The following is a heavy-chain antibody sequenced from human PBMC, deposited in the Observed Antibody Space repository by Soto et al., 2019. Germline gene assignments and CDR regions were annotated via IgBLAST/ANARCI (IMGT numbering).Heavy chain of an antibody. CDR2: INAGNGNT. CDR1: GYTFTSYA. J-gene: IGHJ3*02. V-gene: IGHV1-3*01. D-gene: IGHD1-1*01. CDR3: AREWNRDDAFDI. Sequence: QVQLVQSGAEVKKPGASVKVSCKASGYTFTSYAMHWVRQAPGQRLEWMGWINAGNGNTKYSQKFQGRVTITRDTSASTAYMELSSLRSEDTAVYYCAREWNRDDAFDIWGQGTMVTVSS.